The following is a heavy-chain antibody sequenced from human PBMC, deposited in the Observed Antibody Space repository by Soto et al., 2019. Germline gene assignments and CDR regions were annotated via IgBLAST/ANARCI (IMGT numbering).Heavy chain of an antibody. CDR1: GGSISSSSYY. Sequence: SETLSLTCTVSGGSISSSSYYWGWIRQPPGKGLEWIGSIYYSGSTYYNPSLKSRVTISVDTSKNQFSLKLSSVTAADTAVYYCARVDIVVVPAARSNYYMYVWGKGTTVTVSS. CDR3: ARVDIVVVPAARSNYYMYV. J-gene: IGHJ6*03. D-gene: IGHD2-2*03. V-gene: IGHV4-39*07. CDR2: IYYSGST.